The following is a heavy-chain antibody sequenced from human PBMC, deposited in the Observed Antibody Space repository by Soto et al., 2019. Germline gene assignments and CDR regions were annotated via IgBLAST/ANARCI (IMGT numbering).Heavy chain of an antibody. CDR3: ARSRGALVWFDP. D-gene: IGHD3-10*01. Sequence: ASVKVSCKASGYTFTSYYMHWLRQAPGQGLEWMGIINPSGGSTSYAQKFQGRVTMTRDTSTSTVYMELSSLRSEDTAVYYCARSRGALVWFDPWGQGTLVTVSS. CDR2: INPSGGST. CDR1: GYTFTSYY. V-gene: IGHV1-46*01. J-gene: IGHJ5*02.